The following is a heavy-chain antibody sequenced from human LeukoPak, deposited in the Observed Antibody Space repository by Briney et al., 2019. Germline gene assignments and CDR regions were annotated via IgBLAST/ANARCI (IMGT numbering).Heavy chain of an antibody. D-gene: IGHD5-12*01. CDR1: GFTFTNYW. CDR2: LPPDELDI. J-gene: IGHJ4*02. Sequence: PGGSLRLSCAASGFTFTNYWMHWVRQAPGMGLVWVSRLPPDELDIIYADSVKGRFTISRDNSKNTLYLQMNSLRAEDTAVYYCAKDRGIVATITDYWGQGTLVTVSS. V-gene: IGHV3-74*01. CDR3: AKDRGIVATITDY.